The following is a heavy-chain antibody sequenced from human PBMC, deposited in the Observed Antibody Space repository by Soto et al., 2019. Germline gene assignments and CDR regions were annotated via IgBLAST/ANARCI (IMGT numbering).Heavy chain of an antibody. D-gene: IGHD3-22*01. J-gene: IGHJ6*02. CDR1: GYSFTSYW. CDR2: IDPSDSYT. V-gene: IGHV5-10-1*01. CDR3: ARRIGNYYDSSGHNYYYYYGMDV. Sequence: GESLKISCNGSGYSFTSYWISWVRQMPGKGLEWMGRIDPSDSYTNYSPSFQGHVTISADKSISTAYLQWSSLKASDTAMYYCARRIGNYYDSSGHNYYYYYGMDVWGQGTTVTVSS.